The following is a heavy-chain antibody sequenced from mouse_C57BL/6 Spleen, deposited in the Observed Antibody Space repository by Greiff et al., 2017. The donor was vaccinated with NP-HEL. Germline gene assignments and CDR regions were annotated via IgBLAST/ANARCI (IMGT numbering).Heavy chain of an antibody. CDR2: ISSGSSTI. J-gene: IGHJ2*01. Sequence: EVQGVESGGGLVKPGGSLKLSCAASGFTFSDYGMHWVRQAPEKGLEWVAYISSGSSTIYYADTVKGRFPISRDNAKNTLFLQMTSLRSEDTAMYYCARPLYYGNYEGYFDYWGQGTTLTVSS. CDR1: GFTFSDYG. D-gene: IGHD2-1*01. V-gene: IGHV5-17*01. CDR3: ARPLYYGNYEGYFDY.